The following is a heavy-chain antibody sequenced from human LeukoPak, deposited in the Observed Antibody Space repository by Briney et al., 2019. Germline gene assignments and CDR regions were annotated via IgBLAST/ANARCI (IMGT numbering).Heavy chain of an antibody. CDR1: GYTFTSYY. J-gene: IGHJ6*03. Sequence: GASVKVSCKASGYTFTSYYMHWVRQAPGQGLEWMGIINPSGGSTSYAQKFQGRVTMTRDMSTSTVYMELSSLRSEDTAVYYCATWGTDYSNYGSRNYYYYYMDVWGKGTTVTVSS. V-gene: IGHV1-46*01. D-gene: IGHD4-11*01. CDR3: ATWGTDYSNYGSRNYYYYYMDV. CDR2: INPSGGST.